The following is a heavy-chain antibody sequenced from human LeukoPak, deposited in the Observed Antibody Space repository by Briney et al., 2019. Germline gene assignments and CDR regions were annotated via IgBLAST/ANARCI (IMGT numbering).Heavy chain of an antibody. CDR3: AKGPMVITNNRFDP. J-gene: IGHJ5*02. V-gene: IGHV3-21*04. CDR1: GFTFSSYS. D-gene: IGHD3-22*01. Sequence: GGSLRLSCAASGFTFSSYSMNWVRQAPGKGLEWVSSISSGSSYIYYADSVKGRFTISRDNAKNSLYLQMNSLRAEDTAVYYCAKGPMVITNNRFDPWGQGTQVTVSS. CDR2: ISSGSSYI.